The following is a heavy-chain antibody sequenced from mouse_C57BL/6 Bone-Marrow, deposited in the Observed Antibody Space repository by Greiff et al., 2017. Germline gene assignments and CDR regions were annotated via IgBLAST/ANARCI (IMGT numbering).Heavy chain of an antibody. V-gene: IGHV5-9-1*02. CDR3: TREGNSNPYAMDY. D-gene: IGHD2-5*01. CDR2: ISSVGGYI. Sequence: EVKLVESGEGLVKPGGSLKLSCAASGFTFSSYAMSWVRQTPEKRLEWVAYISSVGGYIYYADTVKGRFTISRDNARNTLYLKMSSLKSEDTAMYYCTREGNSNPYAMDYWGQGTSVTVSS. CDR1: GFTFSSYA. J-gene: IGHJ4*01.